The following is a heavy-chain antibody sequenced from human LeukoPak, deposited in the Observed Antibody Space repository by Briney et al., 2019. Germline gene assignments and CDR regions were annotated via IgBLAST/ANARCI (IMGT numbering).Heavy chain of an antibody. J-gene: IGHJ4*02. V-gene: IGHV4-39*01. CDR1: GGSISSSSYY. D-gene: IGHD3-10*01. CDR3: ASDYPYYYGSGSYYNQY. CDR2: IYYSGST. Sequence: SETLSLTCTVSGGSISSSSYYWGWIRQPPGKGLEWIGSIYYSGSTYYNPSLKSRVTISVDTSKNQFSLKLSSVAAADTAVYYCASDYPYYYGSGSYYNQYWGQGTLVTVSS.